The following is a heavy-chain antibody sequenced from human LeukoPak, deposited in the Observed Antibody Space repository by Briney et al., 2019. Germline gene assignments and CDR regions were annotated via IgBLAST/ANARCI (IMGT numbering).Heavy chain of an antibody. V-gene: IGHV3-23*01. Sequence: GGSLRLSCAASGFTFSSYAMSWVRQAPGKGLEWVSAISGSGGSTYYADSVKGRSTISRDNSKNTLYLQMNSLRAEDTAVYYCAKTLSSDSSGFFFDYWGQGTLVTVSS. J-gene: IGHJ4*02. CDR3: AKTLSSDSSGFFFDY. CDR2: ISGSGGST. CDR1: GFTFSSYA. D-gene: IGHD3-22*01.